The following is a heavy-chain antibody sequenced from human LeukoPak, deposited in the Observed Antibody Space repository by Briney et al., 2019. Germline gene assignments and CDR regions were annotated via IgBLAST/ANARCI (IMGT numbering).Heavy chain of an antibody. D-gene: IGHD4-17*01. Sequence: SETLSLTCAVYGGSFSGYYWSWIRQPPGKGLEWIGEINHSGSTTYNPSLKSRVTISVDTSKNQFSLKLSSVTAADTAVYYCARDLGGDYLAWFDPWGRGTLVTVSS. CDR1: GGSFSGYY. CDR2: INHSGST. J-gene: IGHJ5*02. CDR3: ARDLGGDYLAWFDP. V-gene: IGHV4-34*01.